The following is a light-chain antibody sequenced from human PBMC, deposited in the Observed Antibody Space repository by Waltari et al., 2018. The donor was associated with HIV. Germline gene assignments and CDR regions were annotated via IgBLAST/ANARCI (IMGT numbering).Light chain of an antibody. CDR1: QDISNY. V-gene: IGKV1-33*01. CDR2: DVS. J-gene: IGKJ3*01. CDR3: QEYDAVRGGFI. Sequence: DIHLTQSPSSLSASVGDRVTITCQASQDISNYLNWIRHRPGRAPQLLIYDVSNLETGVPSRFSGSGSGTKFSLTISNVQPGDIGIFYCQEYDAVRGGFIFGPGT.